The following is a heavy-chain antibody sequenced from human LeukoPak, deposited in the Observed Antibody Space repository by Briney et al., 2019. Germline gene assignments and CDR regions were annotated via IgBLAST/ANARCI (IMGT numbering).Heavy chain of an antibody. CDR3: ARGGRGTIMIVVAALDY. V-gene: IGHV1-58*02. D-gene: IGHD3-22*01. J-gene: IGHJ4*02. Sequence: SVKVSCKASGFTFTSSAMQWVRQARGQRLEWIGWIVVGSGNTNYAQKFQERVTITRDMSTSTAYMELSSLRSEDTAVYYCARGGRGTIMIVVAALDYWGQGTLVTVSS. CDR2: IVVGSGNT. CDR1: GFTFTSSA.